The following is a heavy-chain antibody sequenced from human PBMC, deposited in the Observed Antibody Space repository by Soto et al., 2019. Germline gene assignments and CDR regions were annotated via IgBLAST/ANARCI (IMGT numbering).Heavy chain of an antibody. D-gene: IGHD1-26*01. J-gene: IGHJ4*02. CDR1: GFTFSSYA. V-gene: IGHV3-30-3*01. CDR3: ARGWGELPDY. CDR2: ISYDGSNK. Sequence: QVQLVESGGGVVQPGRSLRLSCAASGFTFSSYAMHWVRQAPGKGREWVAVISYDGSNKYYADSVKGRFTISRDNSKNTLYLQMNSLRAEDTAVYYCARGWGELPDYWGQGTLVTVSS.